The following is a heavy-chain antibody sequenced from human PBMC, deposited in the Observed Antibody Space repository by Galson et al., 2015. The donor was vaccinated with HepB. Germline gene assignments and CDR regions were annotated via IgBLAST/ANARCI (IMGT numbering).Heavy chain of an antibody. D-gene: IGHD6-19*01. Sequence: TLSLTCTVSGGSISSGDYYWSWIRQPPGKGLEWIGYIYYSGSTYYNPSLKSRVTISVDTSKNQFSLKLSSVTAADTAMYYCATFHTSGWYRDFDYWGQGTLVTVSS. V-gene: IGHV4-30-4*01. CDR3: ATFHTSGWYRDFDY. CDR1: GGSISSGDYY. J-gene: IGHJ4*02. CDR2: IYYSGST.